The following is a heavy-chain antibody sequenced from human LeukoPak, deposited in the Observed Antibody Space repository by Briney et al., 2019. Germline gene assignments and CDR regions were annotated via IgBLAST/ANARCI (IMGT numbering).Heavy chain of an antibody. CDR2: INPSSGFT. CDR3: ARGRLEQGDY. CDR1: GYTFTGYY. Sequence: ASVKVSCKASGYTFTGYYMHWVRQAPGQGLEWMGLINPSSGFTSCAQTFQGRVTMTRDTSISTVYMELSSLKSDDTAMYYCARGRLEQGDYWGQGALVTVSS. J-gene: IGHJ4*02. V-gene: IGHV1-2*02. D-gene: IGHD1/OR15-1a*01.